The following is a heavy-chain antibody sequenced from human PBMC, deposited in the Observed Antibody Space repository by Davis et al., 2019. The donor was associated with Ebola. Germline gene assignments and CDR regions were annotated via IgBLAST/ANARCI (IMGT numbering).Heavy chain of an antibody. CDR2: LNPNSGNT. CDR1: GYTFTSYD. CDR3: ARGVYDYIWGSYRPYYKYYFDY. D-gene: IGHD3-16*02. Sequence: AASVKVSCKASGYTFTSYDINWVRQATGQGLEWMGWLNPNSGNTDSTHKFQGRLTMTKNISIGTAYMELSTLTSEDTAVYYCARGVYDYIWGSYRPYYKYYFDYWGQGTLVTVSS. J-gene: IGHJ4*02. V-gene: IGHV1-8*02.